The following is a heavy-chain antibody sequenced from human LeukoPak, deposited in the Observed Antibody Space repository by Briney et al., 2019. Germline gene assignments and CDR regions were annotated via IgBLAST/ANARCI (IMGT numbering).Heavy chain of an antibody. CDR1: GFTFSNYG. CDR3: AKGEGGDSGWYGDY. CDR2: ISYEGGTT. V-gene: IGHV3-30*18. J-gene: IGHJ4*02. D-gene: IGHD6-19*01. Sequence: HPGGSLRLSCAGAGFTFSNYGMHWVRQAPGKGLEWVAVISYEGGTTYYADSVKGRFTISRDNSKNTLFLQMNSLRAEDTAVYYCAKGEGGDSGWYGDYWGQGTLVTVSS.